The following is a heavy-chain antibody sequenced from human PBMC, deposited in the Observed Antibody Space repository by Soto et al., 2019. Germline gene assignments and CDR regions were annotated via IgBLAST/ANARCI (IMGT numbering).Heavy chain of an antibody. Sequence: EVQLVESGGGLVQPGGSLRLSCAASGFTFSDHYMDWVRQAPGKGLEWVGRTRNKPNSYTTEYAASVKGRFTISRDDSKNSMYLQMNSLKSDDTAVYFCARALRYRRGWYYFAYWGQGTLVTVSS. D-gene: IGHD6-19*01. CDR3: ARALRYRRGWYYFAY. J-gene: IGHJ4*02. CDR1: GFTFSDHY. V-gene: IGHV3-72*01. CDR2: TRNKPNSYTT.